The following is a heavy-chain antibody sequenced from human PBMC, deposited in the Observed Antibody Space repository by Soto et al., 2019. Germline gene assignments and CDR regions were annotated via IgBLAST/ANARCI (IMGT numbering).Heavy chain of an antibody. J-gene: IGHJ6*02. V-gene: IGHV3-15*01. CDR2: IKSKTDGGTT. D-gene: IGHD6-13*01. Sequence: GGSLRLSCAASGFTFSNAWMSWVRQAPGKGLEWVGRIKSKTDGGTTDYAAPVKGRFTISRDDSKNTLYLQMNSLKTEDTAVYYCNTVGRSSFYYYGMDVWGQGTTVTVYS. CDR3: NTVGRSSFYYYGMDV. CDR1: GFTFSNAW.